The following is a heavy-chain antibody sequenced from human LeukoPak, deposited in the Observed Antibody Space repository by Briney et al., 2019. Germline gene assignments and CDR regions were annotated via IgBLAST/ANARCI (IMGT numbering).Heavy chain of an antibody. V-gene: IGHV3-9*01. CDR3: ARDGGDFAFDY. D-gene: IGHD2-21*02. J-gene: IGHJ4*02. CDR1: GFTFDDYA. CDR2: ISWNSGSI. Sequence: GGSLRLSCAASGFTFDDYAVHWVRQAPGKGLEWVSGISWNSGSIGYADSVKGRFTISRDNAKNSLYLQMNSLRAEDTALYYCARDGGDFAFDYWGQGTLVTVSS.